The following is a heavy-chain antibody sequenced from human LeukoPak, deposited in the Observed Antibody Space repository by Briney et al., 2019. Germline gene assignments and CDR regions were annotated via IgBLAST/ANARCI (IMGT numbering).Heavy chain of an antibody. J-gene: IGHJ4*02. CDR3: AKGSVSYYFDY. CDR1: GFTFSSYG. CDR2: IWYDGSNK. V-gene: IGHV3-33*06. D-gene: IGHD5/OR15-5a*01. Sequence: GGSLRLSRAASGFTFSSYGMHWVRQAPGKGLEWVAVIWYDGSNKYYADSVKGRFPISRDNYKNTLYLQMNSLRAEDTAVYYCAKGSVSYYFDYWGQGTLVTVSS.